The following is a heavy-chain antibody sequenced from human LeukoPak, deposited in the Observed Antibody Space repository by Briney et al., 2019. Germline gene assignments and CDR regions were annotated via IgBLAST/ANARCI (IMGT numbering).Heavy chain of an antibody. Sequence: SVKVSCKASGGTFSSYAISWVRQAPGQGLEWMGRIIPILGIANYAQKFQGRVTITADKSTSTAYMELSSLRSEDTAVYYCARDGEMATINGLNYWGQGTLVTVSS. J-gene: IGHJ4*02. CDR3: ARDGEMATINGLNY. CDR1: GGTFSSYA. D-gene: IGHD5-24*01. V-gene: IGHV1-69*04. CDR2: IIPILGIA.